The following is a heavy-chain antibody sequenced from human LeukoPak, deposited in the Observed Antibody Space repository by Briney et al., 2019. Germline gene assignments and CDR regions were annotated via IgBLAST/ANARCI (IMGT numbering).Heavy chain of an antibody. CDR3: ARDNRGSLDY. CDR1: GYTFTGYY. D-gene: IGHD1-26*01. CDR2: TDPSSGGT. J-gene: IGHJ4*02. Sequence: ASVKVSCKASGYTFTGYYMHWVRQAPGQGLEWMGRTDPSSGGTTYAQNLQGRVTMTWATSISTAYMELSRLRSDDTAVYYCARDNRGSLDYWGQGTQVTVSS. V-gene: IGHV1-2*06.